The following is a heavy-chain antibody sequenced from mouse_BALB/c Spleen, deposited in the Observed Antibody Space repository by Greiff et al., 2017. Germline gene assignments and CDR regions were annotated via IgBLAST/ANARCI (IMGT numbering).Heavy chain of an antibody. J-gene: IGHJ2*01. CDR3: ARYGNYGGY. CDR1: GFNIKDYY. CDR2: IDPENGDT. V-gene: IGHV14-4*02. Sequence: VQLQQSGAELVRSGASVKLSCTASGFNIKDYYMHWVKQRPEQGLEWIGWIDPENGDTEYAPKFQGKATMTADTSSNTAYLQLSSLTSEDTAVYCCARYGNYGGYWGQGTTLTVSS. D-gene: IGHD2-1*01.